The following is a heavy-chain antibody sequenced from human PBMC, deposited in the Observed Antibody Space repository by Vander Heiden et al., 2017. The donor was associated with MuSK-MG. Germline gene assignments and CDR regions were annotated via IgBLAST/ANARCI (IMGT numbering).Heavy chain of an antibody. Sequence: QVQLVQSGAEVKKPGSSVKVSCTASGGTFSSYAISWGRQAPGQGLEWMGGIIPILGIPNSAQKFQGRVTITADDSTSTAYMELSSLRAEDTAVYYCARGGGAVERVGGWEFDIWGQGTMVTVSS. J-gene: IGHJ3*02. D-gene: IGHD1-26*01. CDR1: GGTFSSYA. CDR3: ARGGGAVERVGGWEFDI. CDR2: IIPILGIP. V-gene: IGHV1-69*04.